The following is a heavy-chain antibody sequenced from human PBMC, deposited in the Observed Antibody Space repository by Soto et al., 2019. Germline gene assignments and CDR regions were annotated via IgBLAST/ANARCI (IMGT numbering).Heavy chain of an antibody. CDR1: GYTFTGYY. CDR2: INPNSGGT. Sequence: ASVKVSCKASGYTFTGYYMHWVRQAPGQGLEWMGWINPNSGGTNYAQKFQGWVTMTRDTSIGTAYMELSRLRSDDTAMYYCARRSKVAAAGSAFDDWGQGTLVTVAS. V-gene: IGHV1-2*04. CDR3: ARRSKVAAAGSAFDD. D-gene: IGHD6-13*01. J-gene: IGHJ4*02.